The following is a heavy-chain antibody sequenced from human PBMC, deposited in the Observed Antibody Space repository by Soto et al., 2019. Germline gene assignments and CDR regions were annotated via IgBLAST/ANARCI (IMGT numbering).Heavy chain of an antibody. D-gene: IGHD5-12*01. Sequence: SETLSLTCTVSGGSISSGGYYWSWIRQHPGKGLEWIGYIYYSGSTYYNPSLKSRVTISVDTSKNQFSLKLSSVTAADTAVYYCARVSDVEMATMGIFDYWGQGTLVTVPS. CDR3: ARVSDVEMATMGIFDY. CDR1: GGSISSGGYY. CDR2: IYYSGST. J-gene: IGHJ4*02. V-gene: IGHV4-31*03.